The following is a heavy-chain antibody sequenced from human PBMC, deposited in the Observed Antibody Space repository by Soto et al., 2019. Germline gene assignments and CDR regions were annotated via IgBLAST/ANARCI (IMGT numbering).Heavy chain of an antibody. V-gene: IGHV3-48*02. J-gene: IGHJ4*02. CDR3: ARETGLRSSGWSYYFDF. CDR2: ISGSGGTI. Sequence: PGGSLRLSCAASVFTLSRYSRHWVRQAPGKGLEWVSYISGSGGTIYYADSVKGRFTISRDNAKNSLSVQMNSLRDEDTAVYFCARETGLRSSGWSYYFDFWGQGTRVTVSS. D-gene: IGHD6-19*01. CDR1: VFTLSRYS.